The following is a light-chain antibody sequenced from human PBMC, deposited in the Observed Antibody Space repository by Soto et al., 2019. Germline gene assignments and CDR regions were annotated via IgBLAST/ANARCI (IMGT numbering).Light chain of an antibody. V-gene: IGLV2-14*01. Sequence: QSVLTQPASVSGSPGQSITISCTGTSGDVGGYNYVSWYQQHPGKAPKLIIYEVSNRPSGVSNRFSGSKSGNTASLTISGLQPEDETDYYCSSCTSTSTCLFXTGTKLTVL. CDR1: SGDVGGYNY. J-gene: IGLJ1*01. CDR2: EVS. CDR3: SSCTSTSTCL.